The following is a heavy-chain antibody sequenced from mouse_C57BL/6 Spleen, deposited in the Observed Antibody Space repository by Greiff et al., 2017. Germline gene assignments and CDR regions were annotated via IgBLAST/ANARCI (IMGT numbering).Heavy chain of an antibody. V-gene: IGHV1-63*01. Sequence: QVQLQQSGAELVRPGTSVKMSCKASGYTFTNYWIDWAKQRPGHGLEWIGDIYPGGGYTNYNEKFKGKATLTADKSTSTAYMQLSSLTSEDSAVYFCATLGIFFDYWGQGTTLTVSS. CDR2: IYPGGGYT. CDR1: GYTFTNYW. CDR3: ATLGIFFDY. D-gene: IGHD4-1*01. J-gene: IGHJ2*01.